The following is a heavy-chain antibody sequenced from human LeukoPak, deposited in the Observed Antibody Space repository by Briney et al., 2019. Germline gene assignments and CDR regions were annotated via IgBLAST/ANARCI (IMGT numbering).Heavy chain of an antibody. D-gene: IGHD7-27*01. J-gene: IGHJ5*02. CDR2: VVGGGTIA. CDR3: AKSLWVVRGLPSFDP. Sequence: GGSLRLSCAASGFTLSGYDMSWARQAPGKGLEWLSGVVGGGTIAYYADSVRGRFIVSRHNSKNTLYLQMNSLRSDDTAVYYCAKSLWVVRGLPSFDPWGRGTLVTVSS. CDR1: GFTLSGYD. V-gene: IGHV3-23*01.